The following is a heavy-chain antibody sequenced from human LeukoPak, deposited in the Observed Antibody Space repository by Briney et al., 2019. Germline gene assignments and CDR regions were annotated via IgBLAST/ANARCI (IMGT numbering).Heavy chain of an antibody. CDR1: GYTFTSYD. V-gene: IGHV1-8*03. CDR2: MNPNSGNT. Sequence: ASVKVSCKASGYTFTSYDINWVRQATGQGLEWMGWMNPNSGNTGYAQKFQERVTITRDMSTSTAYMELSSLRSEDTAVYYCAADPLGIVGATNWGQGTLVTVSS. D-gene: IGHD1-26*01. CDR3: AADPLGIVGATN. J-gene: IGHJ4*02.